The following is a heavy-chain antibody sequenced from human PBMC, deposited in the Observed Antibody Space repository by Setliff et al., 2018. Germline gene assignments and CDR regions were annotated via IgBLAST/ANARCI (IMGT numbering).Heavy chain of an antibody. J-gene: IGHJ4*02. CDR2: FYTTGST. CDR1: GGSISSGSYY. D-gene: IGHD2-21*01. Sequence: TSETLSLTCTVFGGSISSGSYYWSWIRQPAGKGLEWMGHFYTTGSTAYNPSLESRVTISVDTSKNQFSLKLSSMTAADTAIYYCAREPFCGDDYFPFFEFWGPGSLVTVSS. CDR3: AREPFCGDDYFPFFEF. V-gene: IGHV4-61*09.